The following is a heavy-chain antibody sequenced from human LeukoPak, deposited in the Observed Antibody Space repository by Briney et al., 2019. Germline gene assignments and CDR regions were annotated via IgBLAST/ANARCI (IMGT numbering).Heavy chain of an antibody. J-gene: IGHJ6*03. CDR2: IYYSGST. V-gene: IGHV4-39*01. Sequence: SETLSLTCTVSGGSISSSSYYWGWIRQPPGKGLEWIGSIYYSGSTYYNPSLKSRVTISVDTSKNQFSLKLSSVTAADTAVYYCARGYYYYYMDVWGKGTTVTVSS. CDR1: GGSISSSSYY. CDR3: ARGYYYYYMDV.